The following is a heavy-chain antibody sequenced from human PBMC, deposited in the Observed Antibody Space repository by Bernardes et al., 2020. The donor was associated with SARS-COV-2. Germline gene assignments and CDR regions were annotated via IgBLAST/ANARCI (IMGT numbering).Heavy chain of an antibody. V-gene: IGHV3-7*03. Sequence: GGSLRLSCAASGFTFSSYWMSWVRQAPGQGLEWVANIKQDGSEKYYVDSVKGRFTISRDNAKNSLYLQMNSLRAEDTAVYYCARGEYQLLLYYYYYGMDVWGQGTTVTVSS. CDR1: GFTFSSYW. D-gene: IGHD2-2*01. CDR2: IKQDGSEK. CDR3: ARGEYQLLLYYYYYGMDV. J-gene: IGHJ6*02.